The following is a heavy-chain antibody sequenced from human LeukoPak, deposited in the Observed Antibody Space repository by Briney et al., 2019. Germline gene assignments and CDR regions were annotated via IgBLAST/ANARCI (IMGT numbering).Heavy chain of an antibody. CDR2: INHSGST. CDR1: GGSFSGYY. D-gene: IGHD2-8*01. J-gene: IGHJ6*02. V-gene: IGHV4-34*01. Sequence: SETLSLTCAVYGGSFSGYYWSWIRQPPGKGLEWIGEINHSGSTNYNPSLKSRVTISVDTSKNQFSLKLSSVTAADTAVYYCARGLGYCTNGVCRGGWPQDVWGQGTTVTVSS. CDR3: ARGLGYCTNGVCRGGWPQDV.